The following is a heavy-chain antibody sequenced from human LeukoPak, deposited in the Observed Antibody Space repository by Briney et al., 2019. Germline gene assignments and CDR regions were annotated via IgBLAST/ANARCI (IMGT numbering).Heavy chain of an antibody. V-gene: IGHV3-33*01. CDR2: IWYDGSNK. CDR3: VRDGVGAPPFDY. D-gene: IGHD1-26*01. Sequence: TGRSLRLSCAASGFTFSSYGMHWVRQAPGKGLEWVAVIWYDGSNKYYADSVKGRFTISRDNAKNTLLLQMNSLRAEDTAVYYCVRDGVGAPPFDYWGQGVLVTVSS. J-gene: IGHJ4*02. CDR1: GFTFSSYG.